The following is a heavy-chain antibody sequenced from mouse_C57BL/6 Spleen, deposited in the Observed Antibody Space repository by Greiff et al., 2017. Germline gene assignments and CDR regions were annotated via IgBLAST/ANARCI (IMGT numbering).Heavy chain of an antibody. CDR2: IDPETGGT. CDR3: TRFAYYGNCGFAY. V-gene: IGHV1-15*01. J-gene: IGHJ3*01. CDR1: GYTFTDYE. D-gene: IGHD2-10*01. Sequence: QVQLQQSGAELVRPGASVTLSCKASGYTFTDYEMHWVKQTPVHGLEWIGAIDPETGGTAYNQKFKGKAILTADKSSSTAYMELRSLTSEDSAVYYCTRFAYYGNCGFAYWGQGTLVTVSA.